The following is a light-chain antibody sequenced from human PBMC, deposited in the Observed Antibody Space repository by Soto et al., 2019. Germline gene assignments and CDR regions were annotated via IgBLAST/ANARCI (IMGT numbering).Light chain of an antibody. J-gene: IGKJ1*01. V-gene: IGKV1-6*01. CDR2: AAS. Sequence: AIQMTQSPSSLSASVGDRVTITCRASQDIRNDLGWYQQKPGEAPQLLIYAASHLQSGVPSRFSGSGSGTDFTLTISSLQPEDFATYYCLHHYTYPRTFGQGTKVDIK. CDR1: QDIRND. CDR3: LHHYTYPRT.